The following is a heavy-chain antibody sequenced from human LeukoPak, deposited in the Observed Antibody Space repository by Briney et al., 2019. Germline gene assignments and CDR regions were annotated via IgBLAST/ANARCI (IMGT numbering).Heavy chain of an antibody. V-gene: IGHV5-51*01. J-gene: IGHJ5*02. CDR1: GSSFTSYW. D-gene: IGHD2-15*01. Sequence: GESLKISCKGSGSSFTSYWIGWVRQMPGKGLEWMGIIYPGDSDTIYSPSFQGQVTISADKSISTAYMELSSLRSDDTAVYYCARVEGLCSAGSCGNWFDPWGQGTLVTVSS. CDR3: ARVEGLCSAGSCGNWFDP. CDR2: IYPGDSDT.